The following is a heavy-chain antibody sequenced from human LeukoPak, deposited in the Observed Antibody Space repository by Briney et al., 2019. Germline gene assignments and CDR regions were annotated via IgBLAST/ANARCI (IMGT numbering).Heavy chain of an antibody. Sequence: NAGGSLRLSCAASGFTFSSYSMNWVRQAPGKGLEWVSSISSSSSYIYYADSVKGRFTISRDNAKNSLYLQMNSLRAEDTAVYYCAREISIAVAGTGYWGQGTLVTVSS. CDR2: ISSSSSYI. CDR3: AREISIAVAGTGY. CDR1: GFTFSSYS. D-gene: IGHD6-19*01. J-gene: IGHJ4*02. V-gene: IGHV3-21*01.